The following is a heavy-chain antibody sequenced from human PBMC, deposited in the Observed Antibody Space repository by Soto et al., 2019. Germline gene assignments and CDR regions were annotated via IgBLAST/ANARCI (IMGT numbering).Heavy chain of an antibody. CDR3: ARLRASGWYMGGYLDS. CDR2: IVTSSAYT. D-gene: IGHD6-13*01. V-gene: IGHV3-48*03. J-gene: IGHJ4*02. CDR1: GFTFSSYE. Sequence: GGSLRLSCEASGFTFSSYELSWVRQAPGKGLEWVSYIVTSSAYTKYAESVKCRFSISRDNAKNSLYLEMNSLRVEDTAVYYCARLRASGWYMGGYLDSWGQGTLVTVSS.